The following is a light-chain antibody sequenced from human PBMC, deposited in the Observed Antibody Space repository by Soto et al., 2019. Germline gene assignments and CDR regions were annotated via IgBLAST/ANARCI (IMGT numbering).Light chain of an antibody. Sequence: DIQMTQSPSSLSASVGDRVTITCRASQNIRSYLNWHQQKPGKAPQLLIYATSSLQTGVPSRFSASGSGTDFILVISDLQPEDSATYYCQQGYSSRWTSGRGTKVEI. J-gene: IGKJ1*01. CDR2: ATS. V-gene: IGKV1-39*01. CDR1: QNIRSY. CDR3: QQGYSSRWT.